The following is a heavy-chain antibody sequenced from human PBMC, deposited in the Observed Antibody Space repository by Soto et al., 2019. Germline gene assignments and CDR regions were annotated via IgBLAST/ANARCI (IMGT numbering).Heavy chain of an antibody. V-gene: IGHV4-31*03. CDR1: GGSISSGGYY. CDR3: AIFGGGYSYGYDH. J-gene: IGHJ4*02. Sequence: SETLSLTCTVSGGSISSGGYYWSWIRQHPGKGLEWIGYIYYSGSTYYNPSLKGRVTISVDTSKNQFSLKLSSVTAAGTAVYYCAIFGGGYSYGYDHWGQGTLVTVSS. CDR2: IYYSGST. D-gene: IGHD5-18*01.